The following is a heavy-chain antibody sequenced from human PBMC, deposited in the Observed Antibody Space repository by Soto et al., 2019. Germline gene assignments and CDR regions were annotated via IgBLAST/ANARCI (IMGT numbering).Heavy chain of an antibody. CDR1: GGSFSGYY. Sequence: SETLSLTCAVYGGSFSGYYWSWLRQPPGKGLEWIGEINHSGSTNYNPSLKSRVTISVDTSKNQFSLKLSSVTAADTAVYYCARARYCSGGSCRRNAFDIWGQGTMVTVSS. J-gene: IGHJ3*02. D-gene: IGHD2-15*01. CDR2: INHSGST. CDR3: ARARYCSGGSCRRNAFDI. V-gene: IGHV4-34*01.